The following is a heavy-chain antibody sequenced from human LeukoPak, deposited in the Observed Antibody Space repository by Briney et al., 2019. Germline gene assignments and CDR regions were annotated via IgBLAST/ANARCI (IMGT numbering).Heavy chain of an antibody. Sequence: GGSLRLSCAVSGLTFSGSWITWIRQAPGKGLEWVASMRPDGSEGWYVDSVKGRFTISRDNAKNSMYLLMNGLRVEDTAVYYCVRDVLYYYGAERLFWFDPWGQGTLVTVSS. V-gene: IGHV3-7*01. J-gene: IGHJ5*02. D-gene: IGHD3-10*01. CDR1: GLTFSGSW. CDR2: MRPDGSEG. CDR3: VRDVLYYYGAERLFWFDP.